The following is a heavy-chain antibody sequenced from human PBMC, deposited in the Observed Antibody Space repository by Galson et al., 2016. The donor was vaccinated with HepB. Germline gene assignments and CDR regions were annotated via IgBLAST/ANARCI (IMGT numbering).Heavy chain of an antibody. CDR3: VSDLHFAFDI. J-gene: IGHJ3*02. Sequence: SLRLSCAASGFPFSSYHMNWVRQAPGGGLEWVSSISSTSSNMYSADSVQGRFAISRDNAKNSLYLQMHSLRAADTAVYYFVSDLHFAFDILGQGTLVTVSS. D-gene: IGHD3-3*02. CDR2: ISSTSSNM. V-gene: IGHV3-21*01. CDR1: GFPFSSYH.